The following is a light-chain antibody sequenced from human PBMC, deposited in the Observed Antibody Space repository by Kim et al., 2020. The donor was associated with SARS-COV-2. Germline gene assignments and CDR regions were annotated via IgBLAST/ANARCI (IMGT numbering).Light chain of an antibody. Sequence: EIVLTQSPGTLSLSPGERATLSCRASQSVSSTYLAWYQQKPGQAPRLLIYGASSRATGIPDRFSGSGSGTDFTLIISRREPEDFAMYYCHQYGSSVRTFGQGTKLEI. V-gene: IGKV3-20*01. CDR1: QSVSSTY. CDR2: GAS. CDR3: HQYGSSVRT. J-gene: IGKJ2*01.